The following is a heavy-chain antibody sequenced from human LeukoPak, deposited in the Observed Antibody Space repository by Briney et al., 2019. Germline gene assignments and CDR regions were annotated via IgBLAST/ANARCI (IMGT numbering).Heavy chain of an antibody. Sequence: GGSLRLSCAASGFTFSSYSMNWVRQAPGKGLEWVSSISSSSSYIYYADSVKGRFTISRDNAKNSLYLQMNSLRAEDTAVYCCARGGRPAYCSGGSCPSPLFDYWGQGTLVTVSS. CDR2: ISSSSSYI. V-gene: IGHV3-21*01. CDR1: GFTFSSYS. J-gene: IGHJ4*02. D-gene: IGHD2-15*01. CDR3: ARGGRPAYCSGGSCPSPLFDY.